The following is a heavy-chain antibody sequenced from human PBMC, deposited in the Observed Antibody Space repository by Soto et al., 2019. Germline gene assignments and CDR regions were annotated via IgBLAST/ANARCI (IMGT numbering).Heavy chain of an antibody. J-gene: IGHJ4*02. V-gene: IGHV1-2*04. CDR1: GYTFTGYD. CDR3: ARSHCSSISCYVGSWDY. D-gene: IGHD2-2*01. Sequence: QVQLVQSGAEVKKPGASVKVSCKASGYTFTGYDMHWVRQAPGQGLEWMGWINPNSGGTNYAQKFQGWVTMTRDTSISTAYMELSRRRSDDTAVYYCARSHCSSISCYVGSWDYWGQGTLVTVSS. CDR2: INPNSGGT.